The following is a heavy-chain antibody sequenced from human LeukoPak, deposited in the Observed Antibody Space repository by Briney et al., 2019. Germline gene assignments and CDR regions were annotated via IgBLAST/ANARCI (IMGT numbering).Heavy chain of an antibody. CDR2: ISSSGSTI. J-gene: IGHJ4*02. CDR3: ARDRSVIAVAGTLDY. Sequence: GGSLRLSCAASGFSFSSYGMSWVRQAPGKGLEWVSYISSSGSTIYYADSVKGRFTISRDNAKNSLYLQMNSLRAEDTAVYYCARDRSVIAVAGTLDYWGQGTLVTVSS. CDR1: GFSFSSYG. D-gene: IGHD6-19*01. V-gene: IGHV3-48*04.